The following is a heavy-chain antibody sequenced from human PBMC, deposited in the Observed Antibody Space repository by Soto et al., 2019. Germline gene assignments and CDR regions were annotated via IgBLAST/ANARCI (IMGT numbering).Heavy chain of an antibody. Sequence: WGSQRVPCAAAGCMIGGFGSHRVRQAPGKGLXWVXXXTYXGXNXXXXXXVKGRFSISRDNSRNRLYLQMYSLRPADTAVYYCAKDPKATGSHYWGRGTLVTVPS. CDR1: GCMIGGFG. D-gene: IGHD1-1*01. V-gene: IGHV3-30*18. CDR2: XTYXGXNX. CDR3: AKDPKATGSHY. J-gene: IGHJ4*02.